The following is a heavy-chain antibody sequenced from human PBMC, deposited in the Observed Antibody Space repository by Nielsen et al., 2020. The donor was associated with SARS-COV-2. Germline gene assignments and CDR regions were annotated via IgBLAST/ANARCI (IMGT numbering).Heavy chain of an antibody. CDR1: GFTFSGHW. D-gene: IGHD3-3*01. CDR3: ARDGTYYDFWSGYYTRYYYYGMDV. J-gene: IGHJ6*02. Sequence: GESLKISCEASGFTFSGHWMHWVRQAPGKGLLWVSRIKSDGSSTNYADSVKGRFTISRDNAKNTLYLQMNSLRAEDTAVYYCARDGTYYDFWSGYYTRYYYYGMDVWGQGTTVTVSS. V-gene: IGHV3-74*01. CDR2: IKSDGSST.